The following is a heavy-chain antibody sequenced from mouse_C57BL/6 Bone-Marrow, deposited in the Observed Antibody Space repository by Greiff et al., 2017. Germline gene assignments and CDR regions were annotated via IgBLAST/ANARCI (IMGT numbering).Heavy chain of an antibody. V-gene: IGHV1-47*01. CDR1: GYTFTTYP. J-gene: IGHJ4*01. CDR2: FHPYNDDT. CDR3: ARAYYYGSSYDYAMDY. Sequence: VTVVESGAELVKPGASVKMSCKASGYTFTTYPIEWMKQNHGKSLEWIGNFHPYNDDTKYNEKFKGKATLTVEKSSSTVYLELSRLTSDDSAVYYCARAYYYGSSYDYAMDYWGQGTSVTVSS. D-gene: IGHD1-1*01.